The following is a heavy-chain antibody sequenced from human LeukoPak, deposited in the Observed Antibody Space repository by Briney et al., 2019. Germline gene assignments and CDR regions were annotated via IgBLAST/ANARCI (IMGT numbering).Heavy chain of an antibody. CDR2: ISWNSGSI. D-gene: IGHD6-19*01. Sequence: GGSLRLSCAGSGFIFNNYAMHWVRHPPGKGLEWVSGISWNSGSIDYADSVKGRFTISRDNAKNSLYLQMNSLRVEDTAFYYCAKDNRRHYTSGPNPDSLHWGQGALVTVSS. V-gene: IGHV3-9*01. CDR1: GFIFNNYA. CDR3: AKDNRRHYTSGPNPDSLH. J-gene: IGHJ4*02.